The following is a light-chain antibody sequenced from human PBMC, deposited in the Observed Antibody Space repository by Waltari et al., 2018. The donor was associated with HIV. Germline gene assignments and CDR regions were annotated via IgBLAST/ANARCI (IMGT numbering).Light chain of an antibody. CDR3: QQYYSTPLT. CDR2: WAS. Sequence: DIVMTQSPDSLSVSLGERAAIHCKSSQSVFYSSNNKNYLAWYQQKPVQTPKLLFYWASTRASGVPDRFSGSGSGADFTLTISSLQAEDVAVYYCQQYYSTPLTFGGGTKVEIK. V-gene: IGKV4-1*01. CDR1: QSVFYSSNNKNY. J-gene: IGKJ4*01.